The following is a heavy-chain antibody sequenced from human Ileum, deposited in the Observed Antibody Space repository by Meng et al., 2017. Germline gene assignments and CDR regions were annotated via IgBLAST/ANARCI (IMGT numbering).Heavy chain of an antibody. Sequence: QVQLVESGGTVVKPGVSLTLSRAASGLTFRDHYMTWIRQAPGKGLEWVSYISHTGDTIYYSDSVRGRFTVSRDNANNLLFLQMNSLRAEDTALYYCGRGHFGLDYWGPGTLVTVSS. CDR3: GRGHFGLDY. D-gene: IGHD3-10*01. CDR1: GLTFRDHY. CDR2: ISHTGDTI. V-gene: IGHV3-11*01. J-gene: IGHJ4*02.